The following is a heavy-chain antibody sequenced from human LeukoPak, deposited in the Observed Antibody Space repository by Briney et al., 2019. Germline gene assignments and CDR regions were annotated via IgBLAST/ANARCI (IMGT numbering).Heavy chain of an antibody. CDR3: ARDPELGYCSSTSCPIDY. J-gene: IGHJ4*02. CDR1: GFTFSGYT. D-gene: IGHD2-2*01. Sequence: GGSLRLSCAASGFTFSGYTMNWVHQAPGKGLEWVSSISSSSRYIYYADSVKGRFTISRDNAKNSLYLQMNSLRAEDTAVYYCARDPELGYCSSTSCPIDYWGQGTLVTVSS. V-gene: IGHV3-21*01. CDR2: ISSSSRYI.